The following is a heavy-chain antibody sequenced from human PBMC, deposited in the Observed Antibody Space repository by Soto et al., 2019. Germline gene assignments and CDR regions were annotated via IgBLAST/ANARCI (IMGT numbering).Heavy chain of an antibody. CDR3: ARTPGT. CDR1: VGSISSISYY. V-gene: IGHV4-39*07. Sequence: SETLSLTCTVSVGSISSISYYWGWIRQPPGKGLEWIGSIYYSGSTYYNPSLKSRVTISVDTSKNQFSLKLSSVTTADTAVYYCARTPGTWGQGTLVTVSS. CDR2: IYYSGST. J-gene: IGHJ5*02.